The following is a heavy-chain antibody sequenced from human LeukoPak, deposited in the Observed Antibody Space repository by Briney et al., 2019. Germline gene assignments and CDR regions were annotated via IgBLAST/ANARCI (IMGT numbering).Heavy chain of an antibody. D-gene: IGHD3-10*01. CDR2: ISYDGSNE. CDR1: GFTFSSYV. Sequence: PGGSLRLSCAASGFTFSSYVMHWVRQAPGKGLEWVAIISYDGSNEYYADSVKGRFTISRDNSKNTLYLQMNSLRAADTAVYYCARCRQGWWVRGPQAFDIWGQGTMVTVSS. J-gene: IGHJ3*02. V-gene: IGHV3-30*04. CDR3: ARCRQGWWVRGPQAFDI.